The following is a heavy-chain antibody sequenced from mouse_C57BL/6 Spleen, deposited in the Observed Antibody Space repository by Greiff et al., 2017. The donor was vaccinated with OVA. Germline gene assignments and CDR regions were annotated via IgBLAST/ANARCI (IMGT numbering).Heavy chain of an antibody. CDR3: ARRAYYRDYYAMDY. D-gene: IGHD2-14*01. J-gene: IGHJ4*01. CDR1: GFSLSTSGMG. Sequence: QVTLKECGPGILQSSQTLSLTCSFSGFSLSTSGMGVSWIRQPSGKGLEWLAHIYWDDDKRYNPSLKSRLTISKDTSRNQVFLKITSVDTADTATYYCARRAYYRDYYAMDYWGQGTSVTVSS. V-gene: IGHV8-12*01. CDR2: IYWDDDK.